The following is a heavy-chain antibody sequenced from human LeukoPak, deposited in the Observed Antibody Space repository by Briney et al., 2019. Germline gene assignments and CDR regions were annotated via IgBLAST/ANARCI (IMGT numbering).Heavy chain of an antibody. J-gene: IGHJ3*02. CDR1: GGSISSYY. CDR2: IYYSGST. V-gene: IGHV4-59*12. D-gene: IGHD4/OR15-4a*01. Sequence: SETLSLTCTVSGGSISSYYWSWIRQPPGKGLEWIGYIYYSGSTNYNPSLKSRVTISAATTKNQSPRMLSSVTAAATAVYYCAKKFGRATLDIWGQGTLVTASS. CDR3: AKKFGRATLDI.